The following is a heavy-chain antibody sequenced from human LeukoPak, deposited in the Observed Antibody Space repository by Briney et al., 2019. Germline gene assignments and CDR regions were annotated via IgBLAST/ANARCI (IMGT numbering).Heavy chain of an antibody. D-gene: IGHD3-10*01. CDR1: GYTFTSYG. Sequence: ASVKVSCKASGYTFTSYGISRVRQAPGQGLEWMGWISAYNGNTNYAQKLQGRVTMTTDTSTSTAYMELRSLRSDDTAVYYCAFMVRGAHKQYYFDYWGQGTLVTVFS. CDR3: AFMVRGAHKQYYFDY. CDR2: ISAYNGNT. V-gene: IGHV1-18*04. J-gene: IGHJ4*02.